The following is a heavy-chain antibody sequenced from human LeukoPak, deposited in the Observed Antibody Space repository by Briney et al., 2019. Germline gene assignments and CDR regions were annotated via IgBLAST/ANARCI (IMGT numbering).Heavy chain of an antibody. CDR1: GGSISSSSYY. J-gene: IGHJ5*02. D-gene: IGHD3-9*01. V-gene: IGHV4-39*07. CDR2: IYYSGST. CDR3: ARALMSPGILTGSWVNWFDP. Sequence: SETLSLTCTVSGGSISSSSYYWDWIRQPPGKRLEWIGSIYYSGSTNYNPSLKSRVTISVDTSKNQFSLKLSSVTAADTAVYYCARALMSPGILTGSWVNWFDPWGQGTLVTVSS.